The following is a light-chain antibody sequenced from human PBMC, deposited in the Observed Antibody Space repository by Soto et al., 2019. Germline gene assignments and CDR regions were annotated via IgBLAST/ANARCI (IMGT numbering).Light chain of an antibody. CDR1: RTVLSTADNQNF. V-gene: IGKV4-1*01. CDR2: DAS. Sequence: DIAMTQSPDSLVVSLGERATINCKSGRTVLSTADNQNFLAWYQQRPGQPPKLLIYDASTRAPGVPDRFIGSGSATEFTLTVAGLQPEDVSVYYCHQYYGSPYSFGQWTRLEI. CDR3: HQYYGSPYS. J-gene: IGKJ2*01.